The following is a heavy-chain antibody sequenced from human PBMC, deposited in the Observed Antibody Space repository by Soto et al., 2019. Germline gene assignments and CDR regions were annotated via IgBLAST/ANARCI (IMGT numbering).Heavy chain of an antibody. J-gene: IGHJ4*02. CDR3: ARGTVRDHDFGDH. D-gene: IGHD4-17*01. CDR1: GFTFSTYW. Sequence: EVQLVESGGDLVQPGGSLRLSCAASGFTFSTYWMHWVRQVPGKGPEWVSRMSSAGSSTAYADSVRGRFIISRDNAKNTLYLQMNSLRVDDTAVYYCARGTVRDHDFGDHWGLGTLVAGSS. V-gene: IGHV3-74*01. CDR2: MSSAGSST.